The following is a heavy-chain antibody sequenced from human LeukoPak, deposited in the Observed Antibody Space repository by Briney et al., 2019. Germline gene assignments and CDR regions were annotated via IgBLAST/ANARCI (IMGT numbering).Heavy chain of an antibody. J-gene: IGHJ4*02. CDR1: GFTFSSDW. CDR3: ARALYSSGWRRRYYFDY. D-gene: IGHD6-19*01. V-gene: IGHV3-7*01. CDR2: IKQDGSEK. Sequence: GGSLRLSCAASGFTFSSDWMSWVRQAPGKGLEWVANIKQDGSEKYYVDSVKGRFTISRDNAKNSLYLQMNSLRAEDTAVYYCARALYSSGWRRRYYFDYWGQGTLVTVSS.